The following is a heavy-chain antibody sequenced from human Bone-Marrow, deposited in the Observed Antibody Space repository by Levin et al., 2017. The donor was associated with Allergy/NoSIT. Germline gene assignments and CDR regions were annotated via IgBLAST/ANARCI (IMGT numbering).Heavy chain of an antibody. V-gene: IGHV3-53*01. CDR1: GFTVSSNY. D-gene: IGHD3-10*01. Sequence: GGSLRLSCAASGFTVSSNYMCWVRQAPGKGLEWVSVIYSGGSTSYADSVKGRFTISRDNSKNTVYLQMNSLRAEDTAVYYCARDVRFSGELGYWGQGTLVTVSS. CDR3: ARDVRFSGELGY. J-gene: IGHJ4*02. CDR2: IYSGGST.